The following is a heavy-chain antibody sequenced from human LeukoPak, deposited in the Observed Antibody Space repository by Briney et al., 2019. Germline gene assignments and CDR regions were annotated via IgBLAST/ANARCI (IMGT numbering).Heavy chain of an antibody. J-gene: IGHJ4*02. CDR2: INHSGST. D-gene: IGHD6-13*01. CDR1: GGSFSGYY. V-gene: IGHV4-34*01. CDR3: ARERYSSSWYDY. Sequence: SETLSLTCAVYGGSFSGYYWSWIRQPPGKGLEWIGEINHSGSTNYNPSLKSRVTISVDTSKNQFSLKLSSVTAADTAVYYCARERYSSSWYDYWGQGTLVTVSS.